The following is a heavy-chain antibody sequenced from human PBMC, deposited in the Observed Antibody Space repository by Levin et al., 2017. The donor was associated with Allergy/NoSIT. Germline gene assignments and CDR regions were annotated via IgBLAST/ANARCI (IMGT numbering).Heavy chain of an antibody. V-gene: IGHV3-53*01. CDR1: GFIVSSNY. Sequence: PGGSLRLSCAASGFIVSSNYMSWVRQAPGKGLEWVSVIYSGGSTYYADSVKGRFTISRDNSKNTLYLQMNSLRAEDTAVYYCARAVAIFGVVTGRFDPWGQGTLVTVSS. CDR3: ARAVAIFGVVTGRFDP. D-gene: IGHD3-3*01. J-gene: IGHJ5*02. CDR2: IYSGGST.